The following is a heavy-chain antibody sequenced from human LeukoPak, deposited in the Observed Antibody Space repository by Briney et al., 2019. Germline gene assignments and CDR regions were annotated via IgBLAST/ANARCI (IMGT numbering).Heavy chain of an antibody. V-gene: IGHV3-23*01. CDR3: GKAVGGLVQYYGMDV. D-gene: IGHD6-19*01. J-gene: IGHJ6*02. CDR1: GFTFSSYV. Sequence: GGSLRLSCAASGFTFSSYVMSWVRQAPGKGLEWVSGISGSGGNTYYADSVKGRFTISRDNSKNTLYLQMNSLRAEDTAVYHCGKAVGGLVQYYGMDVWGQGTTVTVSS. CDR2: ISGSGGNT.